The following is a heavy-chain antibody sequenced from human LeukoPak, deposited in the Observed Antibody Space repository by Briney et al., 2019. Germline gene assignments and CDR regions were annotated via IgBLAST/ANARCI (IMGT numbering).Heavy chain of an antibody. CDR1: GGSFSRYY. CDR3: ARGATISETGYFVF. CDR2: IDHRGDT. Sequence: PSETLSLTCAVYGGSFSRYYWSWIRQSPGKGLEWIAEIDHRGDTNYNPSVKSRVTISVDTSKNQFSLKVRSLSAADTAVYYCARGATISETGYFVFWRQGTPVTVSS. J-gene: IGHJ4*03. V-gene: IGHV4-34*01. D-gene: IGHD5-24*01.